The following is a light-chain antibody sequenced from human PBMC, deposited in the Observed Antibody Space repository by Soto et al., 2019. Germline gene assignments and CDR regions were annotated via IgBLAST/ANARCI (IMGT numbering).Light chain of an antibody. CDR2: KAS. J-gene: IGKJ1*01. V-gene: IGKV1-5*03. CDR3: QHYGGMWT. Sequence: DIQMTHSPSTLSASVGDIVTITCRASQSISSWLAWYQQKPGKAPKLLIYKASSLESGVPSRFSGSGSGTEFILTISSLQPDDFASYCCQHYGGMWTFGQGTKVDIK. CDR1: QSISSW.